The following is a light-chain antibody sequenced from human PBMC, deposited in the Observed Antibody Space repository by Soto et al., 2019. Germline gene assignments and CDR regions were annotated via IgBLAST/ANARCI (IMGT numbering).Light chain of an antibody. Sequence: DIVMTQSPDSLAVSLGERATINCKSSQSVLYSSNNKSYLAWYQQKPGQPPNLLIYWASTRESGVPDRFSGSGSGTDFTLTISSLQAEDVAVHYCQQYYSTLFTFGPGTKVDIK. CDR1: QSVLYSSNNKSY. V-gene: IGKV4-1*01. CDR3: QQYYSTLFT. J-gene: IGKJ3*01. CDR2: WAS.